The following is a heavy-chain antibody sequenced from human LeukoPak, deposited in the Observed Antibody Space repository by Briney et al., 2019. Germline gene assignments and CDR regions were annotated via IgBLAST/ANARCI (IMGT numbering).Heavy chain of an antibody. J-gene: IGHJ6*03. CDR1: GGTFSSYA. D-gene: IGHD2-2*01. V-gene: IGHV1-69*05. CDR3: AIVVVPAATYYYYYMDV. Sequence: ASVKVSCKASGGTFSSYAISWVRQAPGQGLERRGGNIPIFGTANYAQKFQRTVTITTDESTSTAYMELSSLRSEDTAVYYCAIVVVPAATYYYYYMDVWGKGTTVTVSS. CDR2: NIPIFGTA.